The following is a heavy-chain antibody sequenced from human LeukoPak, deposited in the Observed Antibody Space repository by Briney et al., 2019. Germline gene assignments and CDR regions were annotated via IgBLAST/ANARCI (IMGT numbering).Heavy chain of an antibody. V-gene: IGHV4-59*01. D-gene: IGHD5-12*01. CDR1: GGSISDFY. J-gene: IGHJ4*02. CDR2: IYYSGTT. Sequence: KASETLSLTCTVSGGSISDFYWNWIRRPPGKGLEWIGYIYYSGTTNYNPSLKSRVTISVDTSKNQFSLNLSSVTAADTAVYFCARGTCSGYPPGSFDFWGQGTLVTVSS. CDR3: ARGTCSGYPPGSFDF.